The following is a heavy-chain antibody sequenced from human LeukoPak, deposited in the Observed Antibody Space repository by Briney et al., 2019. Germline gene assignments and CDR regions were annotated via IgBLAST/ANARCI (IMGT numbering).Heavy chain of an antibody. CDR3: ARGSGSYYDY. V-gene: IGHV3-48*02. Sequence: SVKGRITISRDNAKNSLFLQMNSLRDEDTAVYYCARGSGSYYDYWGQGTLVTVSS. D-gene: IGHD1-26*01. J-gene: IGHJ4*02.